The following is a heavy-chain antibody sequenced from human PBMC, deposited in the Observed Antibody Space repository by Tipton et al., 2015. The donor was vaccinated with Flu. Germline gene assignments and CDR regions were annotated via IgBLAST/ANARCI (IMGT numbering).Heavy chain of an antibody. D-gene: IGHD3-22*01. V-gene: IGHV3-21*01. CDR1: GFTFSSYS. Sequence: SLRLSCAASGFTFSSYSMNWVRQAPGKGLEWVSSISSSSSYIYYADSVKGRFTISRDNAKNSLYLQMNSLRAEDTAVYYCARAPPIYDSSGYYPWGQGTLVTVSS. CDR3: ARAPPIYDSSGYYP. CDR2: ISSSSSYI. J-gene: IGHJ5*02.